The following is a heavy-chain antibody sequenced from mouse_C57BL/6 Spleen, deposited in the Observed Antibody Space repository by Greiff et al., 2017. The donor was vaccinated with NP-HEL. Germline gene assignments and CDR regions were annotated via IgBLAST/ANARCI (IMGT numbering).Heavy chain of an antibody. CDR3: TRVGDYYGSSYWYFDV. CDR2: ISSGGDYI. V-gene: IGHV5-9-1*02. J-gene: IGHJ1*03. Sequence: EVKLMESGEGLVKPGGSLKLSCAASGFTFSSYAMSWVRQTPEKRLEWVAYISSGGDYIYYADTVKGRFTISSDNARNTLYLQMSSLKSDDTAMYYCTRVGDYYGSSYWYFDVWGTGTTVTVSS. CDR1: GFTFSSYA. D-gene: IGHD1-1*01.